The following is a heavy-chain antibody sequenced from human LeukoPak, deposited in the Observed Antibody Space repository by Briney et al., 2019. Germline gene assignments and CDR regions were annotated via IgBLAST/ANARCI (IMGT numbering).Heavy chain of an antibody. CDR3: ARGRGYCSGGSGPLRSDWIDP. J-gene: IGHJ5*02. CDR2: IYYSGST. Sequence: SETLSLNCTVSGGSITSSSYYWGWYRQPPGKGLEWIGTIYYSGSTYYNPSLKSRLTISVDTSKNQFSLKLSSVTAADTAVYYCARGRGYCSGGSGPLRSDWIDPWGQGTLVTVSS. V-gene: IGHV4-39*07. D-gene: IGHD2-15*01. CDR1: GGSITSSSYY.